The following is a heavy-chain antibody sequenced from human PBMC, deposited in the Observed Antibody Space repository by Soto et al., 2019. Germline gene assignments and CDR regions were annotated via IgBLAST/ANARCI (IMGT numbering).Heavy chain of an antibody. V-gene: IGHV3-7*03. CDR2: IKQDGSEK. J-gene: IGHJ3*02. D-gene: IGHD3-3*01. Sequence: EVQLVESGGGLVQPGGSLRLSCAASGFTFSSYWMSWVRQAPGKGLEWVANIKQDGSEKYYVDSVKGRFTISRDNAKNSLYLQMNSLRADDTAVYYCAREDTIFGVVTPSDAFDIWGQGTMVTVSS. CDR1: GFTFSSYW. CDR3: AREDTIFGVVTPSDAFDI.